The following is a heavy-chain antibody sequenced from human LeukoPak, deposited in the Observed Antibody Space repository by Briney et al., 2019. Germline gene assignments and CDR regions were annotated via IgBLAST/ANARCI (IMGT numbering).Heavy chain of an antibody. CDR3: ARDRAAAAEDYFDY. D-gene: IGHD6-13*01. CDR1: GFTFSSHA. V-gene: IGHV3-30*04. J-gene: IGHJ4*02. CDR2: ISNDGRNK. Sequence: PGGSLRLSCAASGFTFSSHALHWVRQAPGKGLEWVAVISNDGRNKYSADSVKGRFTISRDNSKNTLYLQMNSLGPEDTAVYYCARDRAAAAEDYFDYWGQGTLVTVSS.